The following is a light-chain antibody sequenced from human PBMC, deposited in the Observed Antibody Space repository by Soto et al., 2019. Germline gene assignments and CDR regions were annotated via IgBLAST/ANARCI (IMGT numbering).Light chain of an antibody. CDR2: DAS. CDR1: QSVSSY. J-gene: IGKJ5*01. V-gene: IGKV3-11*01. Sequence: EIVLTQSPATLSLSPGERATLSCRASQSVSSYIAWYQQKPGQATRLLIYDASNRATGIPARFSGSGSGTDFTLTISSLEPEDFAVYYCQQRSNWPPITFGQGTRLEIK. CDR3: QQRSNWPPIT.